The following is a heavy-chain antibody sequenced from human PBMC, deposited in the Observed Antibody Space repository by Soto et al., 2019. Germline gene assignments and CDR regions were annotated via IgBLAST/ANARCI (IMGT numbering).Heavy chain of an antibody. J-gene: IGHJ5*02. D-gene: IGHD2-21*01. V-gene: IGHV3-23*01. CDR3: ARVTEEHDRASSWFDP. CDR1: GFTFSNYD. Sequence: EVQLLESGGDLVQPGGSLRLSCSASGFTFSNYDMSWVRQAPGKGLAWVSAISHSGRGTYYADSVEGRFTISRDNSKNTVYLQKNSLRVEDTALYYCARVTEEHDRASSWFDPWGQGTLVTVSS. CDR2: ISHSGRGT.